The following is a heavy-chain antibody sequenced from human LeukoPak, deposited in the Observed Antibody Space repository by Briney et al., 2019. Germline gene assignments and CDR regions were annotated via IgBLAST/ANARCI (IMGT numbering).Heavy chain of an antibody. V-gene: IGHV3-30*18. J-gene: IGHJ4*02. Sequence: GGSLRLSCAASRFTLSSYGMHWVRPAPGEGREWGAVISYVGSNIYYTDSVKRRFSPSREKTKNTLYLQMNSLRAEDTAVFYCAKGTYRYRWLFDCWGQGTRVSVSS. D-gene: IGHD2-8*02. CDR2: ISYVGSNI. CDR1: RFTLSSYG. CDR3: AKGTYRYRWLFDC.